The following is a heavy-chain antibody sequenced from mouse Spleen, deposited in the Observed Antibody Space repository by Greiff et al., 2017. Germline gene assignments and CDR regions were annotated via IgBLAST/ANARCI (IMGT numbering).Heavy chain of an antibody. CDR1: GYTFTDYA. D-gene: IGHD2-2*01. CDR3: AREGYPYAMDY. CDR2: ISTYYGDA. J-gene: IGHJ4*01. V-gene: IGHV1S137*01. Sequence: QVQLQQSGAELVRPGVSVKISCKGSGYTFTDYAMHWVKQSHAKSLEWIGVISTYYGDASYNQKFKGKATMTVDKSSSTAYMELARLTSEDSAIYYCAREGYPYAMDYWGQGTSVTVSS.